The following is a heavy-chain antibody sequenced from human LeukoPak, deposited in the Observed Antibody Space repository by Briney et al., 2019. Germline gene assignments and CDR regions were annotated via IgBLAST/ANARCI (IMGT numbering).Heavy chain of an antibody. CDR3: ARDLNGLRGLWFGERWYAFDI. V-gene: IGHV4-39*07. J-gene: IGHJ3*02. CDR1: GGSISSSSYY. CDR2: IYYSGST. Sequence: SETLSLTCTVSGGSISSSSYYWGWIRQPPGKGLEWIGSIYYSGSTYYNPSLKSRVTISVDTSKNQFSLKLSSVTAADTAVYYCARDLNGLRGLWFGERWYAFDIWGQGTMVTVSS. D-gene: IGHD3-10*01.